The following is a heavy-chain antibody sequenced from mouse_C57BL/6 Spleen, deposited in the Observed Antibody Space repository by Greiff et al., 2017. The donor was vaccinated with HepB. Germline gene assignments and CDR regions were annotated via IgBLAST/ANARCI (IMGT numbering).Heavy chain of an antibody. D-gene: IGHD2-3*01. CDR1: GYTFTDYE. V-gene: IGHV1-15*01. Sequence: QVQLKQSGAELVRPGASVTLSCKASGYTFTDYEMHWVKQTPVHGLEWIGAIDPETGGTAYNQKFKGKAILTADKSSSTAYMELRSLTSEDSAVYYCTRRGFYDGYYVDAMDYWGQGTSVTVSS. CDR2: IDPETGGT. CDR3: TRRGFYDGYYVDAMDY. J-gene: IGHJ4*01.